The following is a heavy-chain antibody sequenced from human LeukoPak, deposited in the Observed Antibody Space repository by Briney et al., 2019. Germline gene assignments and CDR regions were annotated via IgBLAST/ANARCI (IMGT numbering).Heavy chain of an antibody. CDR1: GGSISSYY. J-gene: IGHJ4*02. D-gene: IGHD6-19*01. CDR3: ASQYSSGWGYFDY. CDR2: IYYIGST. Sequence: SETLSLTCTVPGGSISSYYWSWIRQPPGKGLEWIGYIYYIGSTNYNPSLTSRVTISVDTSKNQFSLKLSSVTAADTAVYYCASQYSSGWGYFDYWGQGTLVTVSS. V-gene: IGHV4-59*01.